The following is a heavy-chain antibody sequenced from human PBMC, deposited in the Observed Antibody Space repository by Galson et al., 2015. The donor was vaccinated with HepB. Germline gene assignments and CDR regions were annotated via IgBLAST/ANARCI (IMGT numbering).Heavy chain of an antibody. Sequence: SLRLSCAASGFTVSSNDMSWVRQAPGKGLQWVSVIYSDGSTYYADSVRGRFTISRDNSRNTLYLQMNSLRAEDTAVYYCVREDTFFYDSSGEGNRGQGTLVTVSS. D-gene: IGHD3-22*01. CDR3: VREDTFFYDSSGEGN. V-gene: IGHV3-53*01. CDR2: IYSDGST. J-gene: IGHJ4*02. CDR1: GFTVSSND.